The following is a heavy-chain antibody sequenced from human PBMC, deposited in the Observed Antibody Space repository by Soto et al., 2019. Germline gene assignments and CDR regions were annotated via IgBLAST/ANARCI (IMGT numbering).Heavy chain of an antibody. CDR1: GGSVSGGSYF. Sequence: QVQLQESGPGLVRPSETLSLTCTVSGGSVSGGSYFWSWVRQPPGKGLEWIGYFYYSGSTKYNPSLKSRVTILEDTSKYQFSLKLNSVTAADTAVYYCAREGRMGTFDYWGQGALVTVSS. D-gene: IGHD1-1*01. J-gene: IGHJ4*02. V-gene: IGHV4-61*01. CDR2: FYYSGST. CDR3: AREGRMGTFDY.